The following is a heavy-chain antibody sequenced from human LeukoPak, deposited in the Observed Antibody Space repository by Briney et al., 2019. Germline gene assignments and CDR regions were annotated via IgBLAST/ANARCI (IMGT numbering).Heavy chain of an antibody. V-gene: IGHV3-30*04. CDR2: ISYDGSNK. D-gene: IGHD6-6*01. CDR1: GFTFSSYA. Sequence: GGSLRLSCAASGFTFSSYAMHWVRQAPGKGLEWVAVISYDGSNKYYADSVKGRFTISRDNSKNTLYLQMNSLRAEDTAVYYCARGPNSNWSGLDFWGQGTLLTVSS. CDR3: ARGPNSNWSGLDF. J-gene: IGHJ4*02.